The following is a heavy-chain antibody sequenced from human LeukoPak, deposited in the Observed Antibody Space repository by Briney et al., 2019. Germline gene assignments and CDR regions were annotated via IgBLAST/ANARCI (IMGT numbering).Heavy chain of an antibody. CDR3: ARDYSGYDLGAYYYYGMDV. J-gene: IGHJ6*02. CDR2: IYPGDSDT. Sequence: GESLKISCKGSGYSFTTYWIGWVRQMPGKGLEWMGIIYPGDSDTRYSPSFQGQVTISADKSISTAYLQWSSLKASDTAMYYCARDYSGYDLGAYYYYGMDVWGQGTTVTVSS. D-gene: IGHD5-12*01. V-gene: IGHV5-51*01. CDR1: GYSFTTYW.